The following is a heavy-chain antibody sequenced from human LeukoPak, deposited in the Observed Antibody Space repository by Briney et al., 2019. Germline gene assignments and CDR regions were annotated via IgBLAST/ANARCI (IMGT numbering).Heavy chain of an antibody. J-gene: IGHJ6*04. CDR3: ARDRVPSGSYSYYYYGMDV. CDR1: GFTFSSYS. V-gene: IGHV3-21*01. D-gene: IGHD3-10*01. Sequence: PGGSLRLSCAASGFTFSSYSMNWVRQAPGKGREWVSSISSSSSYIYYADSVKGRFTISRDNAKNSLYLQMNSLRAEDTAVYYCARDRVPSGSYSYYYYGMDVWGKGTTVTVSS. CDR2: ISSSSSYI.